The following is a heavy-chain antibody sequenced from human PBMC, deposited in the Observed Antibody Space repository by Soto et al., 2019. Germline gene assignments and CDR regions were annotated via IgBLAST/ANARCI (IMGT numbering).Heavy chain of an antibody. J-gene: IGHJ4*02. D-gene: IGHD5-12*01. V-gene: IGHV3-53*01. CDR1: GFSVTANY. Sequence: EVQVVESGGGLIQPGGSLRLSCEVSGFSVTANYMSWVRQAPGKGLEWVSVIYSGGSTYYIDSVKGRFSISRDISKNTLYHQMNSLSAEDTAVYYCHGYGYWGQGTLVTVSS. CDR2: IYSGGST. CDR3: HGYGY.